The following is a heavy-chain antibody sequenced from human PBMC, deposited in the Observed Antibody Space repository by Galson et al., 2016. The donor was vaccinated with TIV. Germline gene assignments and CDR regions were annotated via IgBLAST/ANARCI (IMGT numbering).Heavy chain of an antibody. D-gene: IGHD3-16*01. CDR3: ARDRVGGLDV. CDR1: GFTFSSFW. V-gene: IGHV3-7*03. CDR2: IKQDGSEK. J-gene: IGHJ6*02. Sequence: SLRLSCAASGFTFSSFWMSWVRQAPGKGLEWVANIKQDGSEKNYVDSVKGRFITSRDNAKNSLYLQMNSLRAEDTAMYYCARDRVGGLDVWGQGTTVTVSS.